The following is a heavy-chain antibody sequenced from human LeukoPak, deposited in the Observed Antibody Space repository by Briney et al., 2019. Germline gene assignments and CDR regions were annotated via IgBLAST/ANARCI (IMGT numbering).Heavy chain of an antibody. V-gene: IGHV4-61*02. CDR2: MYSSGST. CDR3: ARNPPTIFGHFDL. J-gene: IGHJ2*01. Sequence: SETLSLTCAVSGGSISSSNYYWSWIRQPAGKGLEWIGRMYSSGSTNYNPSLKSRVTISVDTSKNQFSLKMSSVTAADTAVYYCARNPPTIFGHFDLWGRGTLVTVSS. D-gene: IGHD3-9*01. CDR1: GGSISSSNYY.